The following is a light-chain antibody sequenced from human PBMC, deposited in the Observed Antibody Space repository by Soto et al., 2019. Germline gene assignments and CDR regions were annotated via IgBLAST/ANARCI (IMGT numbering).Light chain of an antibody. CDR3: QSYDSSLSAAV. CDR1: SSNIGAGYD. V-gene: IGLV1-40*01. Sequence: QSVLTQPPSVSGAPGQRVTISCTGSSSNIGAGYDVHWYQQLPGTAPKLLIYGNSNRPSGVPDRFSGSKSGTSASLAITGLHDEDEAYYYCQSYDSSLSAAVFGGGTQLTVL. CDR2: GNS. J-gene: IGLJ7*01.